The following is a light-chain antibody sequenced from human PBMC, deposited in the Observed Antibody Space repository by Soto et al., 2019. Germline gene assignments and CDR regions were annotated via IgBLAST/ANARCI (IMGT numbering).Light chain of an antibody. V-gene: IGLV2-14*01. CDR3: SSYTGSSTYVV. J-gene: IGLJ2*01. CDR1: SSDVGGYNY. CDR2: DVS. Sequence: QSALTQPASVSGSPGQSITISCTGTSSDVGGYNYVSWYQQHPGKAPKLMIYDVSNRPSGVSNRFSGSKSGNTASLTISGLQAEDEADYYCSSYTGSSTYVVFGGGTNLTVL.